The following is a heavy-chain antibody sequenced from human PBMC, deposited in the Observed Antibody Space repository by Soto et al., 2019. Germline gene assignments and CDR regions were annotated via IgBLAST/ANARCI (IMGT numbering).Heavy chain of an antibody. CDR3: TKSGRSWYYFDS. CDR2: IWYDGSNK. V-gene: IGHV3-33*06. Sequence: PEGSLRLSCTACGLTFSSYPMHWVRQAPGQGLEWVAVIWYDGSNKYYADSVKGRFTISRDNSKNTLYLQMNSLRAEDTAVYHCTKSGRSWYYFDSWGEGPLVTVSS. J-gene: IGHJ4*02. D-gene: IGHD6-13*01. CDR1: GLTFSSYP.